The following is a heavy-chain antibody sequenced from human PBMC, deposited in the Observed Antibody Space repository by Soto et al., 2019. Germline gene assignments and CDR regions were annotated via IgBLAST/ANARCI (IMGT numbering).Heavy chain of an antibody. CDR2: IYYSGST. V-gene: IGHV4-59*12. CDR3: ARGGHEDNWFDP. CDR1: GGSISSYY. Sequence: SETLSLTCTVSGGSISSYYWSWIRQPPGKGLEWIGYIYYSGSTNYNPSLKSRVTISVDTSKNQFALNLTSVTAADTAVYYCARGGHEDNWFDPWGQGTLVTVSS. J-gene: IGHJ5*01. D-gene: IGHD3-16*01.